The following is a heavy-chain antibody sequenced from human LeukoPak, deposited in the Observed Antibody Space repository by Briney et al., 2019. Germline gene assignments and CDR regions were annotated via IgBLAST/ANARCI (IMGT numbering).Heavy chain of an antibody. Sequence: SETLSLTCTVSGGSMSVHYWSWIRQAPGKGLEWIGHIYYTGATTYNPSLKSPVSISVDTSKNQFSLRLTSVTAADTAVYFCARIYLVYYGSGSYKYNFDYWGQGMLVTVSS. J-gene: IGHJ4*02. CDR2: IYYTGAT. CDR3: ARIYLVYYGSGSYKYNFDY. D-gene: IGHD3-10*01. CDR1: GGSMSVHY. V-gene: IGHV4-59*11.